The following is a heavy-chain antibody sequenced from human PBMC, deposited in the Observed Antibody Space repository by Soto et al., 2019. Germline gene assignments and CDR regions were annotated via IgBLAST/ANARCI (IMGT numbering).Heavy chain of an antibody. CDR1: GGSFSGYY. V-gene: IGHV4-34*01. CDR2: INHSGST. D-gene: IGHD6-6*01. CDR3: ARSSLYYYSGMEV. J-gene: IGHJ6*02. Sequence: GTLTLTCAVSGGSFSGYYWSWIRQPPGKGLEWIGEINHSGSTNYNPSLKSRVTISVDTSKNQFSLKLSSVTAADTAVYYCARSSLYYYSGMEVWGQGTTVTVSS.